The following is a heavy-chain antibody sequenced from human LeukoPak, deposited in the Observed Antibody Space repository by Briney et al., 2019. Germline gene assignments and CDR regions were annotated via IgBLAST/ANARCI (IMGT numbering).Heavy chain of an antibody. Sequence: GGSLRLSCVASGFTFSNYEMNWVRQAPGKGLEWVSYTSSSGRTRYYADSVKGRLTISRDNAKNSLYLQMNSLRVEDTAVYYCARDNSGGFGDSRLSGYFYYGLDVWGQGTTVTVSS. CDR1: GFTFSNYE. CDR3: ARDNSGGFGDSRLSGYFYYGLDV. J-gene: IGHJ6*02. V-gene: IGHV3-48*03. CDR2: TSSSGRTR. D-gene: IGHD3-10*01.